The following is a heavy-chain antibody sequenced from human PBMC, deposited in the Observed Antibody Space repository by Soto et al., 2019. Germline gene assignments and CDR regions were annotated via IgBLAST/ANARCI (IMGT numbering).Heavy chain of an antibody. CDR2: IYYSGST. CDR1: GGSISSGGYY. D-gene: IGHD6-19*01. V-gene: IGHV4-31*03. CDR3: ARDGLRAVARVGGMDV. Sequence: QVQLQESGPGLVKPSQTLSLTCTVSGGSISSGGYYWSWIRQHPGKGLEWIGYIYYSGSTYYNPSIKSRVTISVDTSKSQFSLKLSSVTAADTAVYYCARDGLRAVARVGGMDVWGQGTTVTVSS. J-gene: IGHJ6*02.